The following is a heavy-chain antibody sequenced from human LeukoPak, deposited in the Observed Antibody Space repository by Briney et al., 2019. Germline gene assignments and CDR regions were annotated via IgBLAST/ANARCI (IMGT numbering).Heavy chain of an antibody. CDR1: GYTFTSYA. CDR2: INAGNGNT. CDR3: ARTLYGGNSAVFNY. D-gene: IGHD4-23*01. J-gene: IGHJ4*02. V-gene: IGHV1-3*01. Sequence: ASVKVSCKASGYTFTSYAMHWVRQAPGQRLEWMGWINAGNGNTKYSQKFQGRVTMTRDTSTSTVYMELSSLRSEDTAVYYCARTLYGGNSAVFNYWGQGTLVTVSS.